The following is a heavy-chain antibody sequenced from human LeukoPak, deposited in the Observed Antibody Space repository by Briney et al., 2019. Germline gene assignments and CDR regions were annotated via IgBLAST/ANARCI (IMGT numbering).Heavy chain of an antibody. CDR3: AKIVGGNVVDY. Sequence: GESLKISCLGSGYTFTNHWIAWVRQMPGKGLEWMGIIYPGDSDTRYSPSFQGQVTISADKSISTAYLQWSSLKASDSAVYYCAKIVGGNVVDYWGQGTLVTVSS. CDR1: GYTFTNHW. D-gene: IGHD4-23*01. CDR2: IYPGDSDT. J-gene: IGHJ4*02. V-gene: IGHV5-51*01.